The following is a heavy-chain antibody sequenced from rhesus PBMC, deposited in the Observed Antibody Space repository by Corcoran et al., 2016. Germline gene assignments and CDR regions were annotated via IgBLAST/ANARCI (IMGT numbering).Heavy chain of an antibody. CDR1: GGSISDYYY. J-gene: IGHJ4*01. CDR2: IYGNSAST. CDR3: ARDNWNDVGAFDY. D-gene: IGHD1-7*02. Sequence: QVQLQESGPGLMKPSETLSLTCAVSGGSISDYYYWNWIRQPPGKGREWNGNIYGNSASTYYNPSLKRRVTMSKDTTKNQFFLKLSSVTAADTAVYYCARDNWNDVGAFDYWGQGVLVTVSS. V-gene: IGHV4S9*01.